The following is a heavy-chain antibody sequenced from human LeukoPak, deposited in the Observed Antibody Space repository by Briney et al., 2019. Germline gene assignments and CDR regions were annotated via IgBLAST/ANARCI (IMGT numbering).Heavy chain of an antibody. CDR2: IHYSGST. D-gene: IGHD6-6*01. CDR1: GGSISSYY. V-gene: IGHV4-59*01. Sequence: PSETLSLTRTVPGGSISSYYWSWIRQPPGKGLEWIGDIHYSGSTNYNPSLKSRVTISVDTSKNQFSLKLTSVTAADTAVYYCARWGSYSSSSTFGYWGQGTLVTVSS. J-gene: IGHJ4*02. CDR3: ARWGSYSSSSTFGY.